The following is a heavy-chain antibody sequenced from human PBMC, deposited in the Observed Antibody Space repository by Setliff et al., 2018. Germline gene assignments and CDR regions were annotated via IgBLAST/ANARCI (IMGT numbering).Heavy chain of an antibody. Sequence: SLRLSCAASGFIFDNYAMHWVRQAPGKGLEWVSGISWDSSNINYADSVKGRFTISRDNARNTLYLQMDSLRVEDTAVYYCVRGEMFSTSPRADWGQGTQVTVSS. V-gene: IGHV3-9*01. J-gene: IGHJ4*02. CDR1: GFIFDNYA. CDR2: ISWDSSNI. CDR3: VRGEMFSTSPRAD. D-gene: IGHD2-2*01.